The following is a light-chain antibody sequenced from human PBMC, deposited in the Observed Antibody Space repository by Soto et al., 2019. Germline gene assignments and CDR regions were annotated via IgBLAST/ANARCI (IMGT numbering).Light chain of an antibody. CDR3: QQRSNWPRLT. V-gene: IGKV3-11*01. J-gene: IGKJ4*01. CDR1: QSVTTY. CDR2: DAP. Sequence: EIVLTQSPATLSLSPGERATLSCRASQSVTTYLAWYQQKPGQAPRLLIYDAPNRATGIPARFSGSGSGTDFTLTISSLEPEDFAVYYCQQRSNWPRLTFGGGTKVDI.